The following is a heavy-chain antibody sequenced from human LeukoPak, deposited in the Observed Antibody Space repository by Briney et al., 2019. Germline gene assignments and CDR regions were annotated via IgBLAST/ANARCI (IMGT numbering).Heavy chain of an antibody. CDR3: ARAGGYCSSTSACPGRASNWFDP. J-gene: IGHJ5*02. V-gene: IGHV4-34*01. D-gene: IGHD2-2*01. CDR2: INHSGST. Sequence: PSETLSLTCTVSGGSISGYYWSWIRQPPGKGLEWIGEINHSGSTNYNPSLKSRVTISVDTSKNQFSLKLSSVTAADTAVYYCARAGGYCSSTSACPGRASNWFDPWGQGTLVTVSS. CDR1: GGSISGYY.